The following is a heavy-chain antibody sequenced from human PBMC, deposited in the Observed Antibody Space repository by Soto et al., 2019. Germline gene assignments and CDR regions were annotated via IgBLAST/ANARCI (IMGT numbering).Heavy chain of an antibody. CDR3: ASFSSGWRNYYYYGMDV. CDR1: GFTFSSYA. Sequence: EVQLLESGGGLVQPGGSLRLSCAASGFTFSSYAMSWVRQAPGKGLEWVSAISGSGGSTYYADSVKGRFTISRDNSKNTLYLQRNSLRAEDTSVYYCASFSSGWRNYYYYGMDVWGQGTTVTVSS. D-gene: IGHD6-19*01. V-gene: IGHV3-23*01. CDR2: ISGSGGST. J-gene: IGHJ6*02.